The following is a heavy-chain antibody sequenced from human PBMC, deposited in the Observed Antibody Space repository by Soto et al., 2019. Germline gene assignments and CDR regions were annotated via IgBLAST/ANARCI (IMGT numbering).Heavy chain of an antibody. V-gene: IGHV1-69*01. J-gene: IGHJ4*02. Sequence: QMQLVQSGTEVKKPGSSVRVSCKASGGTFSGNAITWVRQAPGQGLEWMGGIIPVFHRPKYAQKFQDRLTITADASTTTAYMELSSLRPEDTALYYCARDERSGGYWGALDYWGQGTLVAVSS. CDR2: IIPVFHRP. CDR3: ARDERSGGYWGALDY. D-gene: IGHD1-26*01. CDR1: GGTFSGNA.